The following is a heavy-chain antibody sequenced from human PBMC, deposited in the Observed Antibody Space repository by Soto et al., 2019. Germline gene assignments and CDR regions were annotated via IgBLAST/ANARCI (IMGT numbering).Heavy chain of an antibody. D-gene: IGHD3-9*01. V-gene: IGHV2-70*11. Sequence: SGPTLVNPTQTLTLTCTFSGFSLSTSGMCVSWIRQPPGKALEWLARIDWDDDKYYSTSLKTRLTISKDTSKNQVVLTMTNMDPVDTATFYCARSYYDILTGYLTTFDYWGQGNLVTVSS. J-gene: IGHJ4*02. CDR3: ARSYYDILTGYLTTFDY. CDR2: IDWDDDK. CDR1: GFSLSTSGMC.